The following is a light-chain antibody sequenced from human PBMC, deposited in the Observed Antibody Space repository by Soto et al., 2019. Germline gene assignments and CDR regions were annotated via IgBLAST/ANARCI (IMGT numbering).Light chain of an antibody. J-gene: IGLJ2*01. V-gene: IGLV2-14*01. CDR1: SSDVGGYNY. Sequence: QSALTQPASVSGSPGQSITISCTGTSSDVGGYNYVSWYQQHPGKAPKLMIYEVSNRPSGVSNRFSGSKSGNTASLTISGLQAEDEADYYCSSYAGSNSLVFGGVTQLTVL. CDR3: SSYAGSNSLV. CDR2: EVS.